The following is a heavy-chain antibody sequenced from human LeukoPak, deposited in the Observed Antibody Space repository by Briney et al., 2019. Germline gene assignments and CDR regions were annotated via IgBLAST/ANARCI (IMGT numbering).Heavy chain of an antibody. J-gene: IGHJ4*02. Sequence: GESLRISFQGSGXRFTSYCICWVRQRPGEGLEWMGRIDPADSQTNYSPSFQGHVTISADKSISTVYLQWSTLKASDTAMYYCARQLTSGDCDYWGQGALVTVSS. CDR3: ARQLTSGDCDY. D-gene: IGHD1-1*01. V-gene: IGHV5-10-1*01. CDR1: GXRFTSYC. CDR2: IDPADSQT.